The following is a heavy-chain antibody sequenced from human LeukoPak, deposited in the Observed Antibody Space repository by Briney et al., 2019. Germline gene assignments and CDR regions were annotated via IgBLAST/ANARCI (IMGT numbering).Heavy chain of an antibody. J-gene: IGHJ4*02. CDR2: IYNSGST. CDR3: AKNRVAAAGTMFAN. D-gene: IGHD6-13*01. Sequence: PSETLSLTCSVSGDSMEIDYWNWIRQPAGKGLEWIGRIYNSGSTNYSPSLKSRVTMSIDTSKSQFSLQLTSVTAADTAVYYCAKNRVAAAGTMFANWGPGILVTVSS. V-gene: IGHV4-4*07. CDR1: GDSMEIDY.